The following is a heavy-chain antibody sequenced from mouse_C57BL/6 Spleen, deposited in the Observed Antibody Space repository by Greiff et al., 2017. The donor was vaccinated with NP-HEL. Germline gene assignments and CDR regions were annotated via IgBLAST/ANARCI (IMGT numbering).Heavy chain of an antibody. CDR3: ARPSYYYGSSYDDFCFDY. D-gene: IGHD1-1*01. CDR2: IYPRSGNT. V-gene: IGHV1-81*01. Sequence: VQLQQSGAELARPGASVKLSCKASGYTFTSYGISWVKQRTGQGLEWIGEIYPRSGNTYYNEKFKGKATLTADKSSSTAYMELRSLTSEDSVVYFCARPSYYYGSSYDDFCFDYWGQGTTLTVSS. CDR1: GYTFTSYG. J-gene: IGHJ2*01.